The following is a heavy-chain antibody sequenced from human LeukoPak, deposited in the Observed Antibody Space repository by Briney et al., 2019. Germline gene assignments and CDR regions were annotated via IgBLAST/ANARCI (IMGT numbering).Heavy chain of an antibody. J-gene: IGHJ4*02. CDR1: GFTFSSYS. Sequence: PGGSLRLSCVASGFTFSSYSMNWVRQAPGKGLEWVSYISSSSSTIYYADSVKGRFTISRDNARSSLYLQMNILRAEDTAVYYCARSLGGTSSDYWGQGTLVTVSS. D-gene: IGHD1-26*01. CDR2: ISSSSSTI. V-gene: IGHV3-48*04. CDR3: ARSLGGTSSDY.